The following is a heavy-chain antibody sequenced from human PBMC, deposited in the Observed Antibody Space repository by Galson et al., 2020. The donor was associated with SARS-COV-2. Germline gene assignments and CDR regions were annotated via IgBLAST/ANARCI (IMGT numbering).Heavy chain of an antibody. CDR2: MNPKSGDT. D-gene: IGHD5-18*01. Sequence: LEWMGWMNPKSGDTGYGQKFQGRVTMTRDTSISTAYMKLSSLKSEDTAVYYCARVWERGFTYGNWFDPWGQGTLVTVSS. CDR3: ARVWERGFTYGNWFDP. V-gene: IGHV1-8*01. J-gene: IGHJ5*02.